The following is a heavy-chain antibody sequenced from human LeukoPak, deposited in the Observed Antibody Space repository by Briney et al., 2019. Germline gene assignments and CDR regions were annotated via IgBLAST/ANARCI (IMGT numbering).Heavy chain of an antibody. CDR2: IDIPGNT. J-gene: IGHJ4*01. CDR3: VRDNAYTFDY. D-gene: IGHD5-24*01. V-gene: IGHV3-13*01. CDR1: GFTLSTYD. Sequence: GGSLRLSCAASGFTLSTYDMHWVRQPPGKALEWVSGIDIPGNTYYPDSVKGRFTISRDNAKSTLSLQMNSLRAKDTAIYYCVRDNAYTFDYWGQGTLVTVSS.